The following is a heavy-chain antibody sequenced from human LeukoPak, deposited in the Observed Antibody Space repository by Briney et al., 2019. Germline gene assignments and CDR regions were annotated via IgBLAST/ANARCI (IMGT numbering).Heavy chain of an antibody. Sequence: SEPLSLTCTVSGVSISSYYWSWIRQPPGKGLKWIGYIYYSGSTNYNPSLKSRVTISVDTSKNQFSLKLSSVTAADTAVYYCAREDRSYSSGWYWGGFDYWGQGTLVTVSS. CDR1: GVSISSYY. CDR3: AREDRSYSSGWYWGGFDY. J-gene: IGHJ4*02. V-gene: IGHV4-59*01. CDR2: IYYSGST. D-gene: IGHD6-19*01.